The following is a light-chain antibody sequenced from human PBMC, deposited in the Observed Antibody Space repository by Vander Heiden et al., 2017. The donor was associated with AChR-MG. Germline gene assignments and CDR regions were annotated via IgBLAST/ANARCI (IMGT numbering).Light chain of an antibody. V-gene: IGKV3-11*01. Sequence: DIVLTQSPPTLSFSPGERATLSCRASQSVSRYLAWYQQRPGQGPRILIYDASSRATGIPVRFSGSGSGTDFTLTISSLEREEFAVYYCQRRSNWPPITFGGGTKVEIK. J-gene: IGKJ4*01. CDR2: DAS. CDR1: QSVSRY. CDR3: QRRSNWPPIT.